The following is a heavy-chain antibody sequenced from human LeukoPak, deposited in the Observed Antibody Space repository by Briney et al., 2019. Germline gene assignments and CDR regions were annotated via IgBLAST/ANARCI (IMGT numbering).Heavy chain of an antibody. J-gene: IGHJ6*03. D-gene: IGHD6-6*01. CDR3: AKDLGPIAARPGLYYYYYYMDV. V-gene: IGHV3-23*01. CDR1: GFTFSSYG. CDR2: ISGSGGST. Sequence: GGSLRLSCAASGFTFSSYGMSWVRQAPGKGLEWVSAISGSGGSTYYADSVKGRFTISRDNSKNALYLQMNSLRAEDTAVYYRAKDLGPIAARPGLYYYYYYMDVWGKGTTVTVSS.